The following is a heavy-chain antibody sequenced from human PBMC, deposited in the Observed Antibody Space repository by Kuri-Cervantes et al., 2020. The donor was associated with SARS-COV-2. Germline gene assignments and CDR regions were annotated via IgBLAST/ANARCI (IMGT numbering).Heavy chain of an antibody. Sequence: GGSLRLSCAASGFTFSSYSMNWVRQAPGKGLEWVSSISSSSSYIYYADSVKGRFTISRDNAKNSLYLQMNSLRAEDTAVYYCARVDPPLIDSSGLTGIDYWGQGTLVTVSS. V-gene: IGHV3-21*01. CDR3: ARVDPPLIDSSGLTGIDY. CDR1: GFTFSSYS. CDR2: ISSSSSYI. D-gene: IGHD6-19*01. J-gene: IGHJ4*02.